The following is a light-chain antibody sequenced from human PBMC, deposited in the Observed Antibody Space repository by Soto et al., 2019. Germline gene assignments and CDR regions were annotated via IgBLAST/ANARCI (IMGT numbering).Light chain of an antibody. V-gene: IGKV1-9*01. CDR2: AAS. J-gene: IGKJ1*01. CDR3: QQLKSYPPT. CDR1: QGISSY. Sequence: IQLPQSPSSLSASLGDRFAITCQASQGISSYLAWYQQKPGKAPKLLIYAASTLQSGVPSRFSGSGSGTDFTLSISSLQPEDFATYYCQQLKSYPPTFGQGTKVDVK.